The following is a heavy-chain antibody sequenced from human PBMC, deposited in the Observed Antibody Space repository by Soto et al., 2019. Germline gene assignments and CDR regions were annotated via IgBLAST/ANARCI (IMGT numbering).Heavy chain of an antibody. Sequence: GGSLRLSCAASGFTFSIYAMSWVRQAPGKGLEWVSTIGGSGGGTSHADFVRGRFTISRDNSRNTLYLLMNSLRAEDTDVYYCAKDAPGSGWLSDYWGQGTLVTVSS. V-gene: IGHV3-23*01. J-gene: IGHJ4*02. CDR2: IGGSGGGT. CDR3: AKDAPGSGWLSDY. CDR1: GFTFSIYA. D-gene: IGHD3-22*01.